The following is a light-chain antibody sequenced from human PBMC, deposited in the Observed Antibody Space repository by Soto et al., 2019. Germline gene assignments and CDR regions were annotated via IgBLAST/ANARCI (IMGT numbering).Light chain of an antibody. CDR1: QSINW. CDR3: QHYDTYSPMWT. Sequence: DIQLAQSPSTLSASVEDRLIITCRATQSINWLVWYQQKPGKAPKLLIFEASRLESGVPSRFSGSGSGTEFTLTISSLQPDDIGTYYCQHYDTYSPMWTFGQGTKVDVK. CDR2: EAS. V-gene: IGKV1-5*03. J-gene: IGKJ1*01.